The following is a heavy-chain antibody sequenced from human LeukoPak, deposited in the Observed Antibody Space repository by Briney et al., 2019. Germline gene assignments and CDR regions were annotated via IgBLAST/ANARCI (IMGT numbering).Heavy chain of an antibody. D-gene: IGHD2-2*01. CDR3: ARSFGIVVVPAAMVY. CDR1: GYTFTSYA. Sequence: ASVKVSCKASGYTFTSYAMNWVRQAPGQGLEWMAWINTNTGNPTYAQGFTGRFVFSLDTSVSTAYLQISSLKAEDTAVYYCARSFGIVVVPAAMVYWGQGTLVTVSS. J-gene: IGHJ4*02. CDR2: INTNTGNP. V-gene: IGHV7-4-1*02.